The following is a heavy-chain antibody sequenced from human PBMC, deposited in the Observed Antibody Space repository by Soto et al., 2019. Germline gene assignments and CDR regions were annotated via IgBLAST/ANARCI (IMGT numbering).Heavy chain of an antibody. J-gene: IGHJ3*02. Sequence: QVQLQQWGAGLLKPSETLSLTCAVYGGFVTSGSYYWSWIRQPPGKGLEWIGEMSHSGGTHLNPSLKSRVTISVDTSKNQFTLKMSSVTAADTALYYCARVERGTATTVVDAFDIWGRGTMVTVSS. CDR1: GGFVTSGSYY. CDR2: MSHSGGT. V-gene: IGHV4-34*01. D-gene: IGHD1-1*01. CDR3: ARVERGTATTVVDAFDI.